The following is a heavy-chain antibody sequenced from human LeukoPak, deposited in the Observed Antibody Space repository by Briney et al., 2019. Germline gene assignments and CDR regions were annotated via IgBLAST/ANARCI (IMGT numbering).Heavy chain of an antibody. Sequence: PGGSLRLSCAASGFTVSSNYKSWVRQAPGKGLEWVSIIYTGGSTYYADSVKGRFTISRDNAKNTLYLQMNSLRAEDTAVYYCAKDPAVSNSDYWGQGTLVTVSS. J-gene: IGHJ4*02. CDR2: IYTGGST. CDR1: GFTVSSNY. V-gene: IGHV3-53*01. D-gene: IGHD2-8*01. CDR3: AKDPAVSNSDY.